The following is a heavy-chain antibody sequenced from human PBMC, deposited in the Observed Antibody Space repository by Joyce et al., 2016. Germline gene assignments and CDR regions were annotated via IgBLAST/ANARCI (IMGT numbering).Heavy chain of an antibody. CDR2: ISSYNGNT. CDR3: ARDLWSGSCTWYEY. CDR1: GYTLSSYG. Sequence: QVQLVQSGTEVKKPGASVKVSCKASGYTLSSYGISWVRKAPGQGLEWMGWISSYNGNTNHAQNVQGRVTMTIDSSTTTAYMELRSLRSDDTAVYYCARDLWSGSCTWYEYWGQGTLVTVSS. V-gene: IGHV1-18*04. J-gene: IGHJ4*02. D-gene: IGHD2-15*01.